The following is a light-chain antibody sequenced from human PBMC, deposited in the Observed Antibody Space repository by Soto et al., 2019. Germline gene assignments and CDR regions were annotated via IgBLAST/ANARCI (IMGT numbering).Light chain of an antibody. J-gene: IGKJ2*01. Sequence: DVVMTQSPLSLPVTLGQPASISCRSSQSLVDSDGNTFLSWFQQRPGQSPRRLIYKVSNRDSGVSDRFRGGGSGSDFTLRISRVEAEDVGIYYCMQGTYVPHTFGRGTKLEIK. CDR1: QSLVDSDGNTF. CDR2: KVS. CDR3: MQGTYVPHT. V-gene: IGKV2-30*01.